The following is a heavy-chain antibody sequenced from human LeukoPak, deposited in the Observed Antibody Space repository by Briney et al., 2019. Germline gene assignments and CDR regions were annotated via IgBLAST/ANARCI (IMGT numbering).Heavy chain of an antibody. Sequence: GGSLRLSCAASGFTFRSYGMSWVRQAPGKGLEWVSSLSGSGGSTYYADSVKGRFTISRDNSKNTLVLHMNSLRAEDTAVYYCAKALGGYDFDYWGQGTLVTVSS. CDR3: AKALGGYDFDY. V-gene: IGHV3-23*01. D-gene: IGHD3-16*01. CDR2: LSGSGGST. CDR1: GFTFRSYG. J-gene: IGHJ4*02.